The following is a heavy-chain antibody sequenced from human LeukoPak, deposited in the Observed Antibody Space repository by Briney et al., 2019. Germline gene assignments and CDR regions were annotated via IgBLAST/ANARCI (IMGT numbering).Heavy chain of an antibody. J-gene: IGHJ5*02. Sequence: SQTLSLTCAISGDSVSSNSATWNWIRQSPSRGLEWLGRTYYRSKWYNDYAESVKSRITINRDTSKNHFSLQLNSVTPEDTAVYYCARDRHRSGWFDHWPQGTLVTVSS. D-gene: IGHD6-19*01. CDR2: TYYRSKWYN. CDR1: GDSVSSNSAT. CDR3: ARDRHRSGWFDH. V-gene: IGHV6-1*01.